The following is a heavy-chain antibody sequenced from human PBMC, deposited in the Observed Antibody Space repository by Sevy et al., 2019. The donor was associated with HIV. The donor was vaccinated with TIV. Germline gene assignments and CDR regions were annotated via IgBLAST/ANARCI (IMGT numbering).Heavy chain of an antibody. Sequence: GGSLRLSCAASGFTFSSYAMSWVRQAPGKGLEWVSAIIGSGGSTYYADSVKGRFTISRDNSKNTLYLQMNSLRAEDTAVYYCANVHSYGYGDYFDYWGQGTLVTVSS. D-gene: IGHD5-18*01. CDR3: ANVHSYGYGDYFDY. CDR1: GFTFSSYA. V-gene: IGHV3-23*01. J-gene: IGHJ4*02. CDR2: IIGSGGST.